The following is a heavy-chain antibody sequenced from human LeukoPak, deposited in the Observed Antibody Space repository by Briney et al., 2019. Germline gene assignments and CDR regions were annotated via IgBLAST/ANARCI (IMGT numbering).Heavy chain of an antibody. CDR3: AKAGLSSSGCPFDY. J-gene: IGHJ4*02. CDR1: GFTFSNYA. V-gene: IGHV3-30*02. CDR2: LMYDGSNK. D-gene: IGHD6-19*01. Sequence: GGSLRLSCAASGFTFSNYAMHWIRQATGKGLEWVAFLMYDGSNKYYTDSVKGRFTISRDNSNNTLYLQMNSLRAEDTAVYYCAKAGLSSSGCPFDYWGQGTLVTVSS.